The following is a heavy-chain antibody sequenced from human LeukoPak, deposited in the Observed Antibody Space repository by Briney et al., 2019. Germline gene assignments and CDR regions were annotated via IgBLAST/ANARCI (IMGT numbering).Heavy chain of an antibody. CDR2: IYYGGST. J-gene: IGHJ4*02. Sequence: SETLSLTCTVSGGSISSSSYYWGWIRQPPGKGLEWIGSIYYGGSTYYIPSLKSRVTISVDTSKNQFSLKLSSVTAADTAVYYCARLYYYGSGSSPSYFDYWGQGTLVTVSS. CDR1: GGSISSSSYY. V-gene: IGHV4-39*01. D-gene: IGHD3-10*01. CDR3: ARLYYYGSGSSPSYFDY.